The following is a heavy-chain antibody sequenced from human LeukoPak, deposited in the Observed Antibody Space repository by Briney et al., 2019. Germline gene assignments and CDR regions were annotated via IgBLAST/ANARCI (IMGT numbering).Heavy chain of an antibody. CDR2: IYIGGST. CDR1: GFTVSSNY. CDR3: ARDKSANYYYYAMDV. V-gene: IGHV3-66*01. Sequence: PGGSLRLSWAASGFTVSSNYMSWVRQAPGKGLEWVSVIYIGGSTYYADSVKGRFTISRDISKNTLYLQMNSLRAEDTAVYYCARDKSANYYYYAMDVWGQGTTVTVSS. D-gene: IGHD6-13*01. J-gene: IGHJ6*02.